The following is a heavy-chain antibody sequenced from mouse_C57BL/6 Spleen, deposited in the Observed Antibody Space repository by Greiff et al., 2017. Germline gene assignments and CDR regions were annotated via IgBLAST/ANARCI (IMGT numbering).Heavy chain of an antibody. CDR3: AREGLEGAMDY. CDR2: INYDGSST. Sequence: EVQLVESEGGLVQPGSSMKLSCTASGFTFSDYYMAWVRQVPEKGLEWVANINYDGSSTYYLDSLKSRFIISRDNAKNILYLQMSSLKSEDTATYYCAREGLEGAMDYWGQGTSVTVSS. CDR1: GFTFSDYY. J-gene: IGHJ4*01. V-gene: IGHV5-16*01. D-gene: IGHD2-4*01.